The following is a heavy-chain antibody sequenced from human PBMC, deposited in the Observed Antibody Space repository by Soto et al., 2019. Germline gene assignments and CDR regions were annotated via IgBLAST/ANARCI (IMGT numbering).Heavy chain of an antibody. CDR2: IFYSGST. V-gene: IGHV4-59*11. D-gene: IGHD6-13*01. Sequence: QVQLQESGPGPVKPSETLSLTCTVSGGSISSHYWGWIRQPPGKGLYWIGYIFYSGSTNYNPSLKSRVTISVDTSKKQFSLKLTSVTAADTAMYYCARVESGTFDYWGQGTLVTVSS. J-gene: IGHJ4*02. CDR3: ARVESGTFDY. CDR1: GGSISSHY.